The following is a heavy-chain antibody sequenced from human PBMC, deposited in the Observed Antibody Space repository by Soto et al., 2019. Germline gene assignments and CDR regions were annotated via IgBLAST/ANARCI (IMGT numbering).Heavy chain of an antibody. Sequence: GGSLRLSCAASGFTFSSYAMSWVRQAPGKGLAWVSAISGSGGSTYYADSVKGRFTISRDNSKNTLYLQMNSLRAEDTAVYYCEKDSPMLRGRWFDPWGQGTLVTVSS. CDR2: ISGSGGST. CDR1: GFTFSSYA. V-gene: IGHV3-23*01. D-gene: IGHD3-10*01. CDR3: EKDSPMLRGRWFDP. J-gene: IGHJ5*02.